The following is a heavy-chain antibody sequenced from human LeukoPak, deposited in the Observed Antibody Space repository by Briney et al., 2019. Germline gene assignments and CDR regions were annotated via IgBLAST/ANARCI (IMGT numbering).Heavy chain of an antibody. CDR1: GFTFSSYA. J-gene: IGHJ4*02. V-gene: IGHV3-23*01. CDR2: ISASGGTT. CDR3: VCLASIAVAGRAADPFDY. Sequence: GGSLRLSCAASGFTFSSYAMRWVRQAPGKGLEWVSIISASGGTTYYADSVKGGFTISRTNAKNSLYLQMTSLRAEDTAVYYCVCLASIAVAGRAADPFDYWGQGTLVTVSS. D-gene: IGHD6-19*01.